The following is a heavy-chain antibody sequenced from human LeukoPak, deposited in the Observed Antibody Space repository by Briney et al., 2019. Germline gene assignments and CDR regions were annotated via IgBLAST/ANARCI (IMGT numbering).Heavy chain of an antibody. D-gene: IGHD6-13*01. CDR3: ARDRGGSSLHFDY. J-gene: IGHJ4*02. CDR1: GFTFSNYW. CDR2: INSDGSST. V-gene: IGHV3-74*01. Sequence: GGSLRLSCAASGFTFSNYWMHWVRQAPGKGLVWVSRINSDGSSTSYADSVKGRFTISRDNAKNTLYLQMNSLRAEDTAVYYCARDRGGSSLHFDYWGQGTLVTVSS.